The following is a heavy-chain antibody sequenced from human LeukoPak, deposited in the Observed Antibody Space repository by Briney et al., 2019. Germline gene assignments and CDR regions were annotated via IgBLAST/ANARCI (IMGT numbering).Heavy chain of an antibody. J-gene: IGHJ5*02. CDR3: ARDGRAVAGTAWFDP. Sequence: WVRQHPGKGLEWIGYIYYSGSTYYNPSLKSRVTISVDTSKNQFSLKLSSVTAADTAVYYCARDGRAVAGTAWFDPWGQGTLATVSS. D-gene: IGHD6-19*01. V-gene: IGHV4-31*02. CDR2: IYYSGST.